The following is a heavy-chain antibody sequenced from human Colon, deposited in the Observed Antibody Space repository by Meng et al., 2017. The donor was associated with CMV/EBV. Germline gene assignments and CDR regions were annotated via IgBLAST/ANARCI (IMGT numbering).Heavy chain of an antibody. Sequence: QVPRVQSVAEGKKPGASVKVSCKASEYTFTGYYMHWGRQAPGQGLEWMGWINPNSGGTNYAQKFQGRVTMTRDTSITTAYMELSRLRSDDTAVYYCARDWYPGDRRGSFDYWGQGTLVTVSS. CDR2: INPNSGGT. D-gene: IGHD3-22*01. CDR3: ARDWYPGDRRGSFDY. CDR1: EYTFTGYY. J-gene: IGHJ4*02. V-gene: IGHV1-2*02.